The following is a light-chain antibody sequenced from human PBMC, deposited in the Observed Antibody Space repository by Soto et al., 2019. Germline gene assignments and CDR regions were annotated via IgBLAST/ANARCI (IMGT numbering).Light chain of an antibody. J-gene: IGKJ1*01. CDR1: QSISSW. V-gene: IGKV1-5*01. CDR2: DAS. CDR3: QQYNSYSWT. Sequence: DIKMSLSPSTLSAYVGDRVTITCRASQSISSWLAWYQQKPGKAPKLLIYDASTLESGVPSRFSGSRSGTEFTLTISSLQPDDFATYYCQQYNSYSWTFGQGTMADVK.